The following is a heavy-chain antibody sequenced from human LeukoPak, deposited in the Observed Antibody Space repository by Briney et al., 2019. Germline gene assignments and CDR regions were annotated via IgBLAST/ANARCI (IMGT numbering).Heavy chain of an antibody. CDR1: AFTFSNYW. CDR3: ARDITRKGNWITSIDY. CDR2: IKQDGSEK. D-gene: IGHD1-20*01. Sequence: GGSLRLSCAASAFTFSNYWMSWVRQAPGKGLEWVANIKQDGSEKYYVDSVKGRFTISRGNAKNSLYLQMNSLRAEDTAVYYCARDITRKGNWITSIDYWGQGTLVTVSS. J-gene: IGHJ4*02. V-gene: IGHV3-7*01.